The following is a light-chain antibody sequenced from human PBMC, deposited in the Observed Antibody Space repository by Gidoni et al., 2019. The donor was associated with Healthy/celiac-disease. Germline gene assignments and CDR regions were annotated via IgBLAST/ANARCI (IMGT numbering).Light chain of an antibody. Sequence: DIKMTQSPSSLSASVGDRVTITCRSSQRISSYLNWYQQKPGKAPKLLIYAASSLQSGVPSRFSGSGSGTDFTLTISSLQPEDFATYYCQQSYSTPPTFGGGTKVEIK. J-gene: IGKJ4*01. CDR2: AAS. V-gene: IGKV1-39*01. CDR1: QRISSY. CDR3: QQSYSTPPT.